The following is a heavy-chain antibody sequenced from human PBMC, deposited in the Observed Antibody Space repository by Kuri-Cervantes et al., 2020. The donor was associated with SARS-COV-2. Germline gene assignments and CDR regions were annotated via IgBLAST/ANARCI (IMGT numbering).Heavy chain of an antibody. CDR1: GFTFSAYN. D-gene: IGHD6-13*01. CDR3: ARERGSSWYSSKAFDI. V-gene: IGHV3-21*01. Sequence: GESLKISCAASGFTFSAYNMNWVRQAPGKGLEWVSSISSSSSYIYYADSVKGRFTISRDNAKNSLYLQMNSLRAEDTAVYYCARERGSSWYSSKAFDIWGQGTMVTVSS. J-gene: IGHJ3*02. CDR2: ISSSSSYI.